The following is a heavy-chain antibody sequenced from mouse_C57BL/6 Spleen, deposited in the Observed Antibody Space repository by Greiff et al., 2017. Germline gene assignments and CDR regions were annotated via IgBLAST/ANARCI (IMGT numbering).Heavy chain of an antibody. CDR2: INPGSGGT. D-gene: IGHD2-4*01. CDR3: ARSYYDYPAWFAY. V-gene: IGHV1-54*01. CDR1: GYAFTNYL. Sequence: QVQLQQSGAELVRPGTSVKVSCKASGYAFTNYLIEWVKQRPGQGLEWIGVINPGSGGTNYNEKFKGKATLTADKSSSTASMQLSSLTSEDSAVYFCARSYYDYPAWFAYWGQGTLVTVSA. J-gene: IGHJ3*01.